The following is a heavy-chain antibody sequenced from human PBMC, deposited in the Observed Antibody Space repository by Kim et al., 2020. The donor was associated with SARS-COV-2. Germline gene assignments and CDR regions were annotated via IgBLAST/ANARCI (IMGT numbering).Heavy chain of an antibody. CDR1: GFTFDDYT. V-gene: IGHV3-43*01. CDR3: ATGGSGSWTNYYYYGMDV. CDR2: ISWDGGST. J-gene: IGHJ6*01. D-gene: IGHD6-13*01. Sequence: GGSLRLSCAASGFTFDDYTMHWVRQAPGKGLEWVSLISWDGGSTYYADSVKGRFTISRDNSKNSLYLQMNSLRTEDTALYYCATGGSGSWTNYYYYGMDV.